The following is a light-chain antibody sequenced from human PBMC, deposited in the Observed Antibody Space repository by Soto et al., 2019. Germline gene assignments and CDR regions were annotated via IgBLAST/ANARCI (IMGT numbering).Light chain of an antibody. V-gene: IGKV3-20*01. CDR1: QSVGSDY. CDR2: GAS. Sequence: EVVLTQSPGTLYLTPGERATLYCRASQSVGSDYLVWYQQKPGQAPSLLIYGASSRATGIPARFSGSGSGTDFTLTISRLEPEDFAVYYCHQYGNSPWTFGQGTVVDI. CDR3: HQYGNSPWT. J-gene: IGKJ1*01.